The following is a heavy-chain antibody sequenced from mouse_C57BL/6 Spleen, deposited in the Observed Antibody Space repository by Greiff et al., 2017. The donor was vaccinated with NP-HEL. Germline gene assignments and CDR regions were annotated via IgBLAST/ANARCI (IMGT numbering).Heavy chain of an antibody. V-gene: IGHV1-50*01. CDR3: ALGLLPLLFDY. J-gene: IGHJ2*01. CDR2: IDPSDSYT. CDR1: GYTFTSYW. D-gene: IGHD2-3*01. Sequence: VQLQQPGAELVKPGASVKLSCKASGYTFTSYWMQWVKQRPGQGLEWIGEIDPSDSYTNYNQKFKGKATLTVDTSSSTAYMQLSSLTSEDSAVYYCALGLLPLLFDYWGQGTTLTVSS.